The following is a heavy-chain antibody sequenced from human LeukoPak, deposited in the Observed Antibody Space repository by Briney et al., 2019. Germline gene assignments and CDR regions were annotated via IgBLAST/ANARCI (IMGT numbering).Heavy chain of an antibody. CDR3: TRDLISGYEKFYN. CDR2: ISSSGSTI. D-gene: IGHD5-12*01. CDR1: GFTFSSFE. Sequence: GGSLRFSWAGSGFTFSSFEMNWVRQAPGKGLEWVSYISSSGSTIYYADSVKGRFTISRDNAKNLLYLQTNSLIAEDTAVYYYTRDLISGYEKFYNCGQGTLVTVSS. V-gene: IGHV3-48*03. J-gene: IGHJ4*02.